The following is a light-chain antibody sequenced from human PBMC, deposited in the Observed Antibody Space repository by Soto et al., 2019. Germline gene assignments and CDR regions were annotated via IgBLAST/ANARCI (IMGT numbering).Light chain of an antibody. Sequence: QAVVTQPRSVSGSPGQSVTISCTGTSSDVGNYNYVSWYQQHPGKAPKVRIYDVNKWPSGVPDRFSGSKSGNTASLTISGLQAEDEADYYCCSYAGSYTWVFGGGTKLTVL. CDR1: SSDVGNYNY. CDR3: CSYAGSYTWV. CDR2: DVN. J-gene: IGLJ3*02. V-gene: IGLV2-11*01.